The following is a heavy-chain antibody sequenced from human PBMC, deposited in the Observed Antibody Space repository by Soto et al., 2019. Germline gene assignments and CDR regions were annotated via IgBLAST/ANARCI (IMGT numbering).Heavy chain of an antibody. V-gene: IGHV3-74*01. CDR2: INSDGSRT. D-gene: IGHD4-4*01. J-gene: IGHJ4*02. CDR3: ARETYRGFYFDY. CDR1: GFTFTDYW. Sequence: SCAASGFTFTDYWTHGVRQAPGKGLVWVSRINSDGSRTSYADSVTGRFTISRDNAKNTLYLQMNSLRVEDTALYYCARETYRGFYFDYWGQGTLVTVS.